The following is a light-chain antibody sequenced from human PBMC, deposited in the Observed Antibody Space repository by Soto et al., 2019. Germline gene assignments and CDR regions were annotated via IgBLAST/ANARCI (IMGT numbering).Light chain of an antibody. J-gene: IGLJ1*01. CDR3: TSYTTGNLAV. CDR1: TSDVGGYNY. V-gene: IGLV2-14*01. CDR2: DVN. Sequence: QAASVSGSPGQSVTISCTGATSDVGGYNYVSWYQQHPGKAPKLMIYDVNVRPSRVSNRFSGSKSGNTASLTIPGLQAEDEADYYCTSYTTGNLAVFGTGTKVTVL.